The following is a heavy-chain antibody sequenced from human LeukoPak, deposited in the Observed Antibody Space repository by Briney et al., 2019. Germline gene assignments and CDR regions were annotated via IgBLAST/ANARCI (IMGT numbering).Heavy chain of an antibody. CDR3: ARDLYGDPGSGAFDI. CDR2: IYYSGSI. CDR1: GGSISSYY. V-gene: IGHV4-59*01. J-gene: IGHJ3*02. D-gene: IGHD4-17*01. Sequence: SETLSLTCTVSGGSISSYYWSWLRQPPGKGLEWIGYIYYSGSINYSPSLKSRVTISVDTSKNQFSLKLSPVTAADTAVYYCARDLYGDPGSGAFDIWGQGTMVTVSS.